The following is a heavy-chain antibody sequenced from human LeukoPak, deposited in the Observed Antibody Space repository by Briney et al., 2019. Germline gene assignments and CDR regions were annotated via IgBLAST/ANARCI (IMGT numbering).Heavy chain of an antibody. Sequence: ASVKVSCKASGYTFTSYDINWVRQATGQGLGWMGWMNPNSGNTGYAQKFQGRVTMTRNTSISTAYMELSSQRSEDPAVYYCARGTPRYSSTWYLNYWGQGTLVTVSS. CDR1: GYTFTSYD. V-gene: IGHV1-8*01. CDR3: ARGTPRYSSTWYLNY. D-gene: IGHD6-13*01. J-gene: IGHJ4*02. CDR2: MNPNSGNT.